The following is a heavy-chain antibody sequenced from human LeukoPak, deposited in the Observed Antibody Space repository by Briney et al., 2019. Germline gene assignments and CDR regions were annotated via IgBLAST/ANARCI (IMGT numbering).Heavy chain of an antibody. CDR1: GFTFSSYA. CDR2: ISYDGSNK. V-gene: IGHV3-30*04. D-gene: IGHD3-10*01. CDR3: ARDRSLWFFDY. Sequence: GGSLRLSCAASGFTFSSYAMHWVRQAPGKGLEWVAVISYDGSNKYYADSVKGRFTISRDNSKNTLYLQMNSLRAEDTAVYYCARDRSLWFFDYWAQGTLVTVSS. J-gene: IGHJ4*02.